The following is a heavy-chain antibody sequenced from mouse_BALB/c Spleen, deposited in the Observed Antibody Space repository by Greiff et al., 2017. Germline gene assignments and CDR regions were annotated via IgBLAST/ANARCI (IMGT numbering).Heavy chain of an antibody. CDR2: ISSGGSYN. J-gene: IGHJ2*01. Sequence: EVQGVESGGDLVKPGGSLKLSCAASGFTFSSYGMSWVRQTPDKRLEWVATISSGGSYNYYPDSVKGRFTISRDNAKNTLYLQMSSLKSEDTAMYYCARTTPGSYYCDYWGQGTTLTVSS. V-gene: IGHV5-6*01. D-gene: IGHD1-1*01. CDR1: GFTFSSYG. CDR3: ARTTPGSYYCDY.